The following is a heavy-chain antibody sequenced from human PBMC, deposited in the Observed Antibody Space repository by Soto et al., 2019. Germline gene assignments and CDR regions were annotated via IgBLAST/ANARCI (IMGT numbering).Heavy chain of an antibody. CDR3: VRDVSSSIDC. Sequence: QVPLVQSGAEVKEPGASVKVSCKASGYTFTAYALHWVRQAPGHRLEWMGWINAGNGDTKYSQKFQDRVTITRDTSASTVYMEMSSLRSEDTTVYYCVRDVSSSIDCWGQGTLVTVSS. CDR1: GYTFTAYA. J-gene: IGHJ4*02. CDR2: INAGNGDT. D-gene: IGHD6-6*01. V-gene: IGHV1-3*01.